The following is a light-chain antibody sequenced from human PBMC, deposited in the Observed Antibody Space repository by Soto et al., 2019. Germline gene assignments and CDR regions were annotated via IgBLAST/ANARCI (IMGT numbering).Light chain of an antibody. CDR3: QSNDSNLSVV. J-gene: IGLJ2*01. V-gene: IGLV1-40*01. CDR2: GNS. Sequence: QSALTQPPSVSGAPGQRVTISCTGSSSNIGTGYDVHWYQQLPGTAPKLLIYGNSNRPSGVPDRFSGSKSGTSASLAITGLQAEDEADYYCQSNDSNLSVVFGGGTKLTLL. CDR1: SSNIGTGYD.